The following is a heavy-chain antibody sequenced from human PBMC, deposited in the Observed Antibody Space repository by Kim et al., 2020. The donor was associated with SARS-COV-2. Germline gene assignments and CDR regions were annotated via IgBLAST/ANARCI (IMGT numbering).Heavy chain of an antibody. V-gene: IGHV4-61*02. Sequence: SETLSLTCTVSGGSISSGSYYWSWIRQPAGKGLEWIGRIYTSGSTNYNPSLKSRVTISVDTSKNQFSLKLSSVTAADTAVYYCAREALVGATSDAFDIWGQGTMVTVSS. CDR1: GGSISSGSYY. D-gene: IGHD1-26*01. J-gene: IGHJ3*02. CDR2: IYTSGST. CDR3: AREALVGATSDAFDI.